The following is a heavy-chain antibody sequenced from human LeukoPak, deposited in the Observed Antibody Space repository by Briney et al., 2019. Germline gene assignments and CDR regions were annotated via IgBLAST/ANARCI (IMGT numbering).Heavy chain of an antibody. CDR2: ISAYNGNT. D-gene: IGHD2-21*01. J-gene: IGHJ3*02. CDR1: GYTFTSYG. CDR3: ARDVAYCDGSSCNLLDI. V-gene: IGHV1-18*01. Sequence: ASVKVSCKASGYTFTSYGISWVRQAPGQGLEWMGWISAYNGNTNYAQKFQGRVTLTTDTSTTTAYLELRSLRSDDTAVYSCARDVAYCDGSSCNLLDIWGQGTMVTVSS.